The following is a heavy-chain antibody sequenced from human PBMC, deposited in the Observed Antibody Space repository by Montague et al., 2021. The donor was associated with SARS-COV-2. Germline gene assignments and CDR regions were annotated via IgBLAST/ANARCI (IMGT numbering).Heavy chain of an antibody. CDR2: IYYSGST. D-gene: IGHD2-2*01. Sequence: SETLSLTCTVSGVPISSYYWTWIRQPPGKGLEWIGFIYYSGSTNYNPSLKSRVTISVDTSKNQFSLKLSSVTAADTAVYYCAKQALTRYCTSTTCFGAAFDIWGQGTMVTVSS. V-gene: IGHV4-59*08. CDR3: AKQALTRYCTSTTCFGAAFDI. CDR1: GVPISSYY. J-gene: IGHJ3*02.